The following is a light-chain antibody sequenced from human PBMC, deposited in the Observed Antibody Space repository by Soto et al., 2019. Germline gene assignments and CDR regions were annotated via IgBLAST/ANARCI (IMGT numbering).Light chain of an antibody. Sequence: EIVITQSPATLSVSPGERATLFCRASQSVSSNLAWYQQKPGQAPRLLIYAASTRTTGIPARFSGSGSGTEFTLTISSLQSEDFAVYYCQQYNNWPPYPFGQGTKVDIK. CDR1: QSVSSN. J-gene: IGKJ2*01. CDR2: AAS. CDR3: QQYNNWPPYP. V-gene: IGKV3-15*01.